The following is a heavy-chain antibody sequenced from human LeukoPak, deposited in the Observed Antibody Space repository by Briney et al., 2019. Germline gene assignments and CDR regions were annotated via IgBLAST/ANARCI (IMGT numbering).Heavy chain of an antibody. CDR3: ARAPSKRYYYYGMDA. D-gene: IGHD2-2*01. CDR2: INHSGST. J-gene: IGHJ6*02. V-gene: IGHV4-34*01. CDR1: GGSFSGYY. Sequence: SETLSLTCAVYGGSFSGYYWSWIRQPPGKGLEWIGEINHSGSTNYNPSLKSRVTISVDTSKNQFSLKLSSVTAADTAVYYCARAPSKRYYYYGMDAWGQGTTVTVSS.